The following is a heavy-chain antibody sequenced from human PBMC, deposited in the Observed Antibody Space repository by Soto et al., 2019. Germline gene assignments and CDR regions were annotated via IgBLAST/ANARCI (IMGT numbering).Heavy chain of an antibody. CDR2: ISYDGSNK. D-gene: IGHD3-3*01. CDR3: AKPVWSAYYTRGYSGYLISFAFDY. CDR1: GFTFSNYG. V-gene: IGHV3-30*18. Sequence: QVQLVESGGGVVQPGRSLRLSCAASGFTFSNYGMHWVRQAPGKGLEWVAFISYDGSNKYYADSVKGRFTISRDSSKNTLYLQMNSLRAEDTAVYYCAKPVWSAYYTRGYSGYLISFAFDYWGQGTLVTVSS. J-gene: IGHJ4*02.